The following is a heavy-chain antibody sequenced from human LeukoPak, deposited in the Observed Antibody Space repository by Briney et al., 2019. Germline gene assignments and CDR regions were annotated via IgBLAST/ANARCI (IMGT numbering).Heavy chain of an antibody. V-gene: IGHV5-51*01. CDR2: IHPGDSNT. CDR1: GYSFTNYW. J-gene: IGHJ4*02. CDR3: ARRRGDTVAGPDY. D-gene: IGHD6-19*01. Sequence: GESLKISCQGSGYSFTNYWIVWVRQMPRQGLEYMGIIHPGDSNTKYSPSFEGQVIISVDKSISTAYLQWSSLKASDSAIYYCARRRGDTVAGPDYWGQGTLVTVSS.